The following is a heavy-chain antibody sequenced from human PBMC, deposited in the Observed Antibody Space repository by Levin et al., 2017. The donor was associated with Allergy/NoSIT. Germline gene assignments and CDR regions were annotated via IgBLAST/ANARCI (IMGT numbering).Heavy chain of an antibody. J-gene: IGHJ3*02. CDR3: ARNWRSAFDI. V-gene: IGHV3-7*04. Sequence: ASVKVSCAASGFTFSSYWMSWVRQAPGKGLEWVANIKHDGSEKYYVDSVKGRFTISRDNAKNSVYLQMNSLRVEDTAVYYCARNWRSAFDIWGQGTMVTVSS. CDR1: GFTFSSYW. CDR2: IKHDGSEK. D-gene: IGHD2-8*02.